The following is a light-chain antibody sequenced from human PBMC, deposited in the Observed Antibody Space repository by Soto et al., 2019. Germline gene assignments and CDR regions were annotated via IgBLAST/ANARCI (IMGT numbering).Light chain of an antibody. J-gene: IGKJ4*01. CDR2: DAS. CDR1: QSVSTY. CDR3: QQRNNWPLLT. Sequence: EIVLTQSPATLSLSPGERATLSCRASQSVSTYLAWYPQKPGQAPRLLIYDASNRATGIPARFSGSGSGTDFTLTISSLEPEDFAVYYCQQRNNWPLLTFGGGTKVESK. V-gene: IGKV3-11*01.